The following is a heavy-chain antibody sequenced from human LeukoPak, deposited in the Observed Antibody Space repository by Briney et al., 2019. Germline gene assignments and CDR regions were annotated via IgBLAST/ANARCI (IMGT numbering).Heavy chain of an antibody. J-gene: IGHJ4*02. CDR2: ISYDGGNK. D-gene: IGHD1-26*01. CDR3: AGALYSGSYHFDY. CDR1: GFTFSNYA. Sequence: GGSLRLSCAASGFTFSNYAIHWVRQAPGKGLEWVAVISYDGGNKYYADSVKGRFTISRDNSKNTLYLQMNSLTAEDTAVYFCAGALYSGSYHFDYWGQGTLVTVSS. V-gene: IGHV3-30*04.